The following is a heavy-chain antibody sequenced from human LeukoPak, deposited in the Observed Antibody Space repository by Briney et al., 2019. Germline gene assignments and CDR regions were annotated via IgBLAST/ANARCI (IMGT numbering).Heavy chain of an antibody. CDR1: GGSISSGSYY. Sequence: PSETLSLTCTVSGGSISSGSYYWSWIRQPAGKGLEWIGRIYTSGSTNYNPSLKSRVTISVDTSKNQFSLKLSSVTAADTAVYYCAREGARYSYGYDSWFDPWGQGTLVTVSS. J-gene: IGHJ5*02. V-gene: IGHV4-61*02. D-gene: IGHD5-18*01. CDR3: AREGARYSYGYDSWFDP. CDR2: IYTSGST.